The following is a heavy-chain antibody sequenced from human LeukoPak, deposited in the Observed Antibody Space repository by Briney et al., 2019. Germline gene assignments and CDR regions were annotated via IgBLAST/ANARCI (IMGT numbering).Heavy chain of an antibody. Sequence: GGSLRLSCAASGFTFNDYGMSWVRQAPGKGLEWVSGINWNGGRTGYADSMKGRFIISRDNAKNSLYLQVNSLRAEDTAVYYCARERRASGSYYLDYWGQGTLVTVSS. V-gene: IGHV3-20*04. J-gene: IGHJ4*02. CDR2: INWNGGRT. CDR1: GFTFNDYG. CDR3: ARERRASGSYYLDY. D-gene: IGHD1-26*01.